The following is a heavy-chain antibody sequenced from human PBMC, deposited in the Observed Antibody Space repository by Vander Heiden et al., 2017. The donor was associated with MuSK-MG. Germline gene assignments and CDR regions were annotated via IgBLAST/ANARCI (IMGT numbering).Heavy chain of an antibody. J-gene: IGHJ3*02. CDR1: EFNLSYHY. V-gene: IGHV3-11*01. D-gene: IGHD3-10*01. Sequence: QVQLVESGGGLVKPGGSLRLACAASEFNLSYHYMSWIRQAPGKGLEWVSYISSSGSTIYYADSVKGRFTISRDNAKNSLYLQMNSLRGEDTAVYYCAREADYYGSGSPIWGQGTMVTVSS. CDR3: AREADYYGSGSPI. CDR2: ISSSGSTI.